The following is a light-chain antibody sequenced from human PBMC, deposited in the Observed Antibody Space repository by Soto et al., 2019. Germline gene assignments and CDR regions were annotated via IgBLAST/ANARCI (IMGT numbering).Light chain of an antibody. Sequence: EIVLTQSPATLSLSPGERATLSCRASQSVSSYLAWYQQKPGQAPRLLIYDASNRATGIPARFSGSGSGTDFNLTISSLEPEDFAVYYCQQRSNWTPYTFGQGTKVDIK. CDR2: DAS. CDR1: QSVSSY. CDR3: QQRSNWTPYT. J-gene: IGKJ2*01. V-gene: IGKV3-11*01.